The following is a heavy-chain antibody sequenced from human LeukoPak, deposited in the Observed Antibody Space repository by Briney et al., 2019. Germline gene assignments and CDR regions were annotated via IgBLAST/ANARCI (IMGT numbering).Heavy chain of an antibody. Sequence: NPSETLSLTCSVSGASSDSISSYYWSWIRQPPGEGLEWVGYILYTGSTTYNPSLKGRVTISVDTSKNQFSLKLRSVTAADTAVYYCARGGTGGYDPFDHWGQGTRVIVSS. CDR1: GASSDSISSYY. D-gene: IGHD5-12*01. CDR2: ILYTGST. CDR3: ARGGTGGYDPFDH. V-gene: IGHV4-59*01. J-gene: IGHJ4*02.